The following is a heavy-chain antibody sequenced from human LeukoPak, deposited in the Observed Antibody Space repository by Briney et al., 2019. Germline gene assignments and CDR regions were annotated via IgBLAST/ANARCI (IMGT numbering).Heavy chain of an antibody. CDR3: ARGGSGSYYKFYYYYGMDV. J-gene: IGHJ6*02. D-gene: IGHD3-10*01. CDR2: IYYSGST. CDR1: GGSISSYY. V-gene: IGHV4-59*01. Sequence: PSETLSLTCTVSGGSISSYYWSWIRQPPGKGLEWIGYIYYSGSTNYNPSLKSRITISVDTSKNQFSLKLSSVTAADTAVYYCARGGSGSYYKFYYYYGMDVWGQGTTVTVSS.